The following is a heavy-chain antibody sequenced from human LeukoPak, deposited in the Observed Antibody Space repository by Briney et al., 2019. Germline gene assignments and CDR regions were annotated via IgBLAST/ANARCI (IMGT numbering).Heavy chain of an antibody. CDR1: GFSFSDSY. V-gene: IGHV3-11*01. CDR3: ARRGNMSSHAFDI. D-gene: IGHD2/OR15-2a*01. Sequence: GGSLRLSCVASGFSFSDSYMSWIRQAPGQGLEWLSYIKSSDTSTFYADSVKGRFTVSRDNAKNSLYLQMTSLRAEDTAVYYCARRGNMSSHAFDIWGQGTVVTVSS. J-gene: IGHJ3*02. CDR2: IKSSDTST.